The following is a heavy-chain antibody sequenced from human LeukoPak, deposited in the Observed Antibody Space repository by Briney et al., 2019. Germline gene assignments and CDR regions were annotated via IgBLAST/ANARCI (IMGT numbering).Heavy chain of an antibody. CDR1: GFTFSSYE. D-gene: IGHD6-13*01. CDR2: ISSSGSTI. J-gene: IGHJ3*02. Sequence: GGPLRLSCAASGFTFSSYEMNWVRQAPGKGLEWVSYISSSGSTIYYADSVKGRFTISRDNAKNSLYLQMNSLRAEDTAVYYCARWKQQLVRGGDAFDIWGQGTMVTVSS. CDR3: ARWKQQLVRGGDAFDI. V-gene: IGHV3-48*03.